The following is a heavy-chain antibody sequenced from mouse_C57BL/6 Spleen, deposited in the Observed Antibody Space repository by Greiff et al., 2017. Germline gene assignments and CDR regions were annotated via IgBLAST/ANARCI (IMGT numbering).Heavy chain of an antibody. Sequence: QVQLQQSGAELVRPGTSVKVSCKASGYAFTNYLIEWVKQRPGQGLEWIGVINPGSGGTNYNEKFKGKATLTADKSSSTAYMQRSSLTSEDSAVYFCAREGFYYYGPFDYWGQGTTLTVSS. CDR3: AREGFYYYGPFDY. CDR1: GYAFTNYL. CDR2: INPGSGGT. V-gene: IGHV1-54*01. J-gene: IGHJ2*01. D-gene: IGHD1-1*01.